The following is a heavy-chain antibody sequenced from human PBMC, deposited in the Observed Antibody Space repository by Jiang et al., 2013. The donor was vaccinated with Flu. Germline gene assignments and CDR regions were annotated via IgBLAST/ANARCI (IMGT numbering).Heavy chain of an antibody. J-gene: IGHJ4*02. V-gene: IGHV4-34*01. CDR1: GGSFSGYY. Sequence: LLKPSETLSLTCAVYGGSFSGYYWSWIRQPPGKGLEWIGEINHSGSTYYNPSLKSRVTISVDTSKNQFSLKLSSVTAADTAVYYCARSYGSGSYFDYWGQGTLVTVSS. CDR3: ARSYGSGSYFDY. CDR2: INHSGST. D-gene: IGHD3-10*01.